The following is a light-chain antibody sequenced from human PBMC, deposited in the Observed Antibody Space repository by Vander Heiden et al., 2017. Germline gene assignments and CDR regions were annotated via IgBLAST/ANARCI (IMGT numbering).Light chain of an antibody. Sequence: SNELKQPPSVSVSPGQTARITCSGETLAKHRAYWYRQRPGQAPVVVIYKDSERPPGIPERFSGSSSGTTVTLTISGVQTQDEADYYCQSADVSSGTYVVAFGGGTKLTVL. CDR1: TLAKHR. V-gene: IGLV3-25*03. CDR2: KDS. CDR3: QSADVSSGTYVVA. J-gene: IGLJ3*02.